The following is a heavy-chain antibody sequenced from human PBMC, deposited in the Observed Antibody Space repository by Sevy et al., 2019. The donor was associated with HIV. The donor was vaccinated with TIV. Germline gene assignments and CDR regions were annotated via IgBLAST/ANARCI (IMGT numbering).Heavy chain of an antibody. CDR1: GFTFNHAW. V-gene: IGHV3-15*01. J-gene: IGHJ4*02. D-gene: IGHD1-1*01. Sequence: GGSLRLSCAASGFTFNHAWMSWVRQAPGKGLEWVGRIRSKPDGGTTDFAAPVKGRFTMSRDDSKYTLYLQRNSLKSEDTAMYYCATASGTYWGQGTLVTVSS. CDR3: ATASGTY. CDR2: IRSKPDGGTT.